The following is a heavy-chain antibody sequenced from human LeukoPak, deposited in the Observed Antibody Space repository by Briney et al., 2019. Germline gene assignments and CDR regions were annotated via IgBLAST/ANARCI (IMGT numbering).Heavy chain of an antibody. CDR2: VNHSGST. J-gene: IGHJ4*02. CDR3: VSYYYDSSGPFDY. V-gene: IGHV4-34*01. Sequence: SETLSLTCAVYGGSFSGYYWNWIRQPPGKGLEWIGEVNHSGSTNYNSSLKSRVTISVDTSKNQFSLKLSSVTAADTAVYYCVSYYYDSSGPFDYWGQGTLVTVSS. CDR1: GGSFSGYY. D-gene: IGHD3-22*01.